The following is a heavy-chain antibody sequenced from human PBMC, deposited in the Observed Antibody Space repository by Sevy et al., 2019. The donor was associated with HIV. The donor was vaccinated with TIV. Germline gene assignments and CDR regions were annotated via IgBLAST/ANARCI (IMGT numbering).Heavy chain of an antibody. CDR3: LRVDPLSLADAFDI. CDR2: IYPGDSDT. Sequence: GESLKISCKGSGYSFTSYWIGWVRQMPGKGLEWMGIIYPGDSDTGYSPSFQGQVTISADKPISTAYLQWSSLKASDTAMYYCLRVDPLSLADAFDIWGQGTMVTVSS. J-gene: IGHJ3*02. CDR1: GYSFTSYW. D-gene: IGHD2-15*01. V-gene: IGHV5-51*04.